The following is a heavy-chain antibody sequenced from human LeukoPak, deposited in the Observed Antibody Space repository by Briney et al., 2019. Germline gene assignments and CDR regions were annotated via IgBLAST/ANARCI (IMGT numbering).Heavy chain of an antibody. D-gene: IGHD3-9*01. Sequence: QPGGSLTLSCAPSGFTFSSYAMSWVRQAPGKGLEWVSSISGSGGSTYYADSVKGRFTISRDNSKNTLYLQMNSLRAEDTAVYYCAKAGDVLRYFDWLFIFDYWGQGTTVTGSS. CDR3: AKAGDVLRYFDWLFIFDY. CDR2: ISGSGGST. CDR1: GFTFSSYA. V-gene: IGHV3-23*01. J-gene: IGHJ4*03.